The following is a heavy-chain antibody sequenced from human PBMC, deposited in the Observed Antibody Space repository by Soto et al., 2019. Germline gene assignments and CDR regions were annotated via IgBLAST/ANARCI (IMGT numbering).Heavy chain of an antibody. D-gene: IGHD1-26*01. CDR2: IIPIFGTA. J-gene: IGHJ4*02. V-gene: IGHV1-69*06. CDR1: GCTFSSYA. CDR3: ARALKIKSGSAVDY. Sequence: QVQLLQSGAEVKKPGSSVKFSCKASGCTFSSYAISWVRQAPGQGLEWMGGIIPIFGTANYAQKFQGRVTITADKSTSTAYMELSSLRSEDTAVYYCARALKIKSGSAVDYWGQGTLVNGSS.